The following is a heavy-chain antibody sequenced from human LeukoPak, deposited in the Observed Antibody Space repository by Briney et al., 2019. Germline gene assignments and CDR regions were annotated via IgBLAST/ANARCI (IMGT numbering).Heavy chain of an antibody. Sequence: ASVKVSCKTSGYTFTYYGINWVRQAPGQGLEWMGWISPYNYNTNYAQKFQSRVTLTTDTSTSTAYMELRSLRSDDTAVFFCARGPPGTLIVLDAFDIWGQGTLVTVSS. CDR2: ISPYNYNT. V-gene: IGHV1-18*01. D-gene: IGHD3-22*01. CDR1: GYTFTYYG. CDR3: ARGPPGTLIVLDAFDI. J-gene: IGHJ3*02.